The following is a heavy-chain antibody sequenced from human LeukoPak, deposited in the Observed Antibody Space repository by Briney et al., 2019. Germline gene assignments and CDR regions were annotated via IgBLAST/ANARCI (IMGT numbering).Heavy chain of an antibody. J-gene: IGHJ4*02. CDR3: ARYYYDSSGCFDY. D-gene: IGHD3-22*01. CDR2: INHSGST. V-gene: IGHV4-34*01. CDR1: GGSFSGYY. Sequence: PSETLSLTCAVYGGSFSGYYWSWIRQPPGKGLEWIGEINHSGSTNYNPSLKSRVTISVDTSKNQFSLKLSSVTAADTAVYYCARYYYDSSGCFDYWGQGTLVTVSS.